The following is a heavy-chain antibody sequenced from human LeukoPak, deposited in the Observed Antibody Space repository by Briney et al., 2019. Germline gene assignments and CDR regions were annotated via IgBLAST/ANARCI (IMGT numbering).Heavy chain of an antibody. CDR2: INPNSGGT. V-gene: IGHV1-2*02. CDR3: ASENSIAVAGTLAFDI. D-gene: IGHD6-19*01. J-gene: IGHJ3*02. Sequence: ASVKVSCKASRYTFTGYYMHWVRQAPGQGLEWMGWINPNSGGTNYAQKFQGRVTMTRDTSISTAYMELSRLRSDDTAVYYCASENSIAVAGTLAFDIWGQGTMVTVSS. CDR1: RYTFTGYY.